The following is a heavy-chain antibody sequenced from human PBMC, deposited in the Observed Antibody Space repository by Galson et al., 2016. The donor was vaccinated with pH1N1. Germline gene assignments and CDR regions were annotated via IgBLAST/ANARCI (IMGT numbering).Heavy chain of an antibody. V-gene: IGHV3-73*01. Sequence: SLRLSCAASGFIFTNYGFSWVRQASGKGLEWVGHIRGKANNYATEYAASVKGRFTFSRDDSNNTAYLQKNNLRPEDTAMNYCTIGRRQDYYYGMDVWGQGTTVTVSS. CDR3: TIGRRQDYYYGMDV. D-gene: IGHD2/OR15-2a*01. J-gene: IGHJ6*02. CDR1: GFIFTNYG. CDR2: IRGKANNYAT.